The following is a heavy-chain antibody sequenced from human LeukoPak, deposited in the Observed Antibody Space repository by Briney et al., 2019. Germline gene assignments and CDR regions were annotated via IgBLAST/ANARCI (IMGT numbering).Heavy chain of an antibody. CDR3: ARVICSGGSCRFDY. V-gene: IGHV4-4*07. Sequence: SETLSLTCTVSGGSISSYYWNWIRQPAGKGLEWIGRIHTSGSTNYNPSLKSRVTMSVDTSKSKFSLKLSSVAAADTAVYYCARVICSGGSCRFDYWGQGTLVTVSS. CDR1: GGSISSYY. CDR2: IHTSGST. J-gene: IGHJ4*02. D-gene: IGHD2-15*01.